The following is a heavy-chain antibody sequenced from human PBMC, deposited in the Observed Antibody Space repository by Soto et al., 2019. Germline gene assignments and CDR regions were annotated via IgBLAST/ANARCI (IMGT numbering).Heavy chain of an antibody. J-gene: IGHJ4*02. Sequence: PSETLSLTCTVSGGSVSSGSYYWSWIRQPPGKGLEWIGYIYYSGSTNYNPSLKSRVTISVDTSKNQFSLKLSSVTAADTAVYYCARSRNPGALYFDYWGQGTLVTVSS. D-gene: IGHD1-1*01. CDR2: IYYSGST. CDR3: ARSRNPGALYFDY. V-gene: IGHV4-61*01. CDR1: GGSVSSGSYY.